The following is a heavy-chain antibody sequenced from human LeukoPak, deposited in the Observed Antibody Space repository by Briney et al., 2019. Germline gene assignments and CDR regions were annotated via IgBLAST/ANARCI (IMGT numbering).Heavy chain of an antibody. V-gene: IGHV4-39*01. CDR2: IYYSGST. Sequence: PSETLSLTCTVSGGSISSSNYYWGWIRQPPGKGLEWIGSIYYSGSTYYNPSLKSRVTISVDTSKNQFSLKLSSVTAADTAVYYCARSSSSWTDAFDIWGQGTMVTVSS. J-gene: IGHJ3*02. CDR3: ARSSSSWTDAFDI. D-gene: IGHD6-13*01. CDR1: GGSISSSNYY.